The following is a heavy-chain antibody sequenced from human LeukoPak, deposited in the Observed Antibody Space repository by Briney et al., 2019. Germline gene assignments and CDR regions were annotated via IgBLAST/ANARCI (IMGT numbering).Heavy chain of an antibody. J-gene: IGHJ6*02. CDR3: ATVLLQNYYCYGMDV. CDR1: GYTFTGYY. V-gene: IGHV1-24*01. Sequence: GASVKVSCKASGYTFTGYYMHWVRQAPGKGLEWMGGFDPEDGETIYAQKFQGRVTMTEDTSTDTAYMELSSLRSEDTAVYYCATVLLQNYYCYGMDVWGQGTTVTVSS. CDR2: FDPEDGET. D-gene: IGHD2-15*01.